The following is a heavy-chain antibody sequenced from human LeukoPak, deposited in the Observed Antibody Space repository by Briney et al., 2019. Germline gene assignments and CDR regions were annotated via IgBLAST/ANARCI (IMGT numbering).Heavy chain of an antibody. CDR3: AREQFDP. D-gene: IGHD1-26*01. CDR1: GGTFSSYI. Sequence: ASVKVSCKASGGTFSSYIITWVRQAPGQGLEWMGYTNPNSGNTAYAQKFQGRVTMTTDTSISTAYMELSSLRSEDTAVYYCAREQFDPWGQGTLVTVSS. V-gene: IGHV1-8*01. CDR2: TNPNSGNT. J-gene: IGHJ5*02.